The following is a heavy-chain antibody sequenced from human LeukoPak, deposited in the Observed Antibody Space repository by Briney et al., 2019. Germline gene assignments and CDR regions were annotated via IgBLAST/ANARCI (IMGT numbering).Heavy chain of an antibody. D-gene: IGHD3-10*02. CDR2: ISSSGSTI. CDR3: AELGITMIGGV. V-gene: IGHV3-48*03. J-gene: IGHJ6*04. Sequence: GGSLRLSCPASGLTFSSYEMNWVRQAPGKGLEWVSYISSSGSTIYYADSVKGRFTITRDNAKNSLYLQMNSPRAEDTAVYYCAELGITMIGGVWGKGTTVTISS. CDR1: GLTFSSYE.